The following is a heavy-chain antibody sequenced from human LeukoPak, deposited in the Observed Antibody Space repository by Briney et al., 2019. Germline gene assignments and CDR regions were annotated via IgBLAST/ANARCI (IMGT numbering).Heavy chain of an antibody. CDR3: VSFYETY. Sequence: GGSLRLSCSASGFTFSSFGMHWVRQAPGKGLEWVAIISYDGSDKDYADSVKGRFTISRDNSKNALYLQMNSLRAEDTAVYYCVSFYETYWGRGTLVTVSS. J-gene: IGHJ4*02. D-gene: IGHD2/OR15-2a*01. CDR2: ISYDGSDK. CDR1: GFTFSSFG. V-gene: IGHV3-30*03.